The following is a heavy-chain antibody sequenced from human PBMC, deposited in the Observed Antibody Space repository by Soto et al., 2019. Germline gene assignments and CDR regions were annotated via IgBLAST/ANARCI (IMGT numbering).Heavy chain of an antibody. V-gene: IGHV4-61*01. J-gene: IGHJ6*02. D-gene: IGHD1-20*01. CDR3: ARITGWNYYYYGMDV. CDR2: IYHSGGT. CDR1: GGSVSSASYY. Sequence: QVQLQESGPGLVKPSETLSLTCSVSGGSVSSASYYWSWIRQPPGKGMEWIGYIYHSGGTNNNPSLKSRVTISVNTSKNQFSLRLTSVSAADTAVYYCARITGWNYYYYGMDVWGQGTTVTVSS.